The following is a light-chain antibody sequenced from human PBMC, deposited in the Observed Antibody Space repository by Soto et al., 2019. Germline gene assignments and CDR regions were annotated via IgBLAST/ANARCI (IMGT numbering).Light chain of an antibody. CDR1: SSNIGAGYD. CDR2: GNS. Sequence: QAVVTQPPSVSGAPGQRVTISCTGSSSNIGAGYDVHWYQQLPGTAPKLLIYGNSNRPSGVPDRFSGSKSGTSASLAITGXXXEDEADYYCQSYDSSSPVVFGGGTKLTVL. CDR3: QSYDSSSPVV. J-gene: IGLJ2*01. V-gene: IGLV1-40*01.